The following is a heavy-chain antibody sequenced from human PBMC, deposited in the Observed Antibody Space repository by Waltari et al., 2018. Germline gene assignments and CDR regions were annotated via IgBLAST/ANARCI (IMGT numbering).Heavy chain of an antibody. CDR3: ATELDTAMFGYYFDY. D-gene: IGHD5-18*01. J-gene: IGHJ4*02. V-gene: IGHV1-24*01. CDR2: FDPEDGET. CDR1: GYSFTSYW. Sequence: VQLVQSGAEVKKPGESLKISCKGSGYSFTSYWIGWVRQAPGKGLEWMGGFDPEDGETIYAQKFQGRVTMTEDTSTDTAYMELSSLRSEDTAVYYCATELDTAMFGYYFDYWGQGTLVTVSS.